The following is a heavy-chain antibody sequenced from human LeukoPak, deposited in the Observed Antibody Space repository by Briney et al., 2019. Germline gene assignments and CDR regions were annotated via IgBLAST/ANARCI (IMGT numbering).Heavy chain of an antibody. Sequence: SQTLSLTCTVAAPSTTSYYWSWIRQPAGKWLEWIGRIYTRAAPNYNTSLKSRVTMSVDTSKNQFSLKLSSVTAADTAVYYCALYGSGYGDAFDIWGQGTMVTVSS. D-gene: IGHD3-10*01. CDR2: IYTRAAP. J-gene: IGHJ3*02. CDR3: ALYGSGYGDAFDI. CDR1: APSTTSYY. V-gene: IGHV4-4*07.